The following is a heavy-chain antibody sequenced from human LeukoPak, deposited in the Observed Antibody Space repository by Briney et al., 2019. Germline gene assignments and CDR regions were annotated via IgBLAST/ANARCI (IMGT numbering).Heavy chain of an antibody. D-gene: IGHD3-10*01. J-gene: IGHJ4*02. CDR1: GYSFTIYW. V-gene: IGHV5-51*01. Sequence: GESLKISCKGSGYSFTIYWIGWVRQMPGKGLEWMGIIYPGDSDTRYSPSFQGQVTISADKSISTAYLQWSSLKASDTAMCYCARRYYYGSGRSYYFDYWGQGTLVTVSS. CDR3: ARRYYYGSGRSYYFDY. CDR2: IYPGDSDT.